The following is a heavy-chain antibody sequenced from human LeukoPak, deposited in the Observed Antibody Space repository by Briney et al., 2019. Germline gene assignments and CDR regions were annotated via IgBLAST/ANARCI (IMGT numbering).Heavy chain of an antibody. CDR3: ARGNVLRFLEWLLFDY. J-gene: IGHJ4*02. CDR2: INHSGST. CDR1: GGSFSGYY. V-gene: IGHV4-34*01. D-gene: IGHD3-3*01. Sequence: PSETLSLTCAVYGGSFSGYYWSWIRQPPGKGLEWIGEINHSGSTNYNPSLKSRVTISVDPSKNQFSLKLSSVTAADTAAYYCARGNVLRFLEWLLFDYWGQGTLVTVSS.